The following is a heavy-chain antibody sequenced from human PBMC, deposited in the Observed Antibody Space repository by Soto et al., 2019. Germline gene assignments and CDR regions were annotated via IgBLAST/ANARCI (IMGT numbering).Heavy chain of an antibody. J-gene: IGHJ6*02. D-gene: IGHD3-10*01. CDR3: ARAAMVRGGDV. CDR1: GGTFSSYT. V-gene: IGHV1-69*02. Sequence: QVQLVQSGAEVKKPGSSVKVSCKASGGTFSSYTISWVRQAPGQGLEWMGRIIPILGIANYAQKFQGRVTITAEKSTSTAYRELSSLRSEDTAVYYWARAAMVRGGDVWGQGTTVTVAS. CDR2: IIPILGIA.